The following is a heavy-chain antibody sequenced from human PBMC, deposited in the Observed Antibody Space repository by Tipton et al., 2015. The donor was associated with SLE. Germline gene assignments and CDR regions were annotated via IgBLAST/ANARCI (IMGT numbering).Heavy chain of an antibody. CDR1: GFTVSSNY. V-gene: IGHV3-30*03. D-gene: IGHD6-13*01. CDR3: ARGLIAAAGSYYYYYGMDV. Sequence: SLRLSCAASGFTVSSNYMSWVRQAPGKGLEWVAVISYDGSNKYYADSVKGRFTISRDNSKNTLYLQMNSLRAEDTVVYYCARGLIAAAGSYYYYYGMDVWGQGTTVTVSS. J-gene: IGHJ6*02. CDR2: ISYDGSNK.